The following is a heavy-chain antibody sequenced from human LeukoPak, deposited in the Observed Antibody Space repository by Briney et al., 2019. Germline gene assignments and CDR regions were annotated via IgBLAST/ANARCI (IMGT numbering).Heavy chain of an antibody. J-gene: IGHJ3*02. Sequence: PGGSLRLFCAASGFSVISNYMSWVRQAPGKGLEWVSLIHSGGSTNYVDSVKGRFHISRDNSRNTLYLQMNSLRAEDTAVYYCARDGGGTYSLAFDIWGQGAIVTDSS. V-gene: IGHV3-53*01. CDR1: GFSVISNY. D-gene: IGHD1-26*01. CDR3: ARDGGGTYSLAFDI. CDR2: IHSGGST.